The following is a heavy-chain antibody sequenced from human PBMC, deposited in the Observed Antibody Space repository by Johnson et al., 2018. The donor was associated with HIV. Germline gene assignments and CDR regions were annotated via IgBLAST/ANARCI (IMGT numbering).Heavy chain of an antibody. CDR3: ASLGYTSGWIVSDDGFDV. J-gene: IGHJ3*01. CDR2: ISNDGNSK. CDR1: GFSFSNYA. V-gene: IGHV3-30-3*01. Sequence: QMLLVESGGGVVQPGRSLRLSCAASGFSFSNYAMHWVRQAPGKGLEWVAVISNDGNSKYYTESLKVLITISQDNSLNTLYLQMNSLRPEDTAVYYCASLGYTSGWIVSDDGFDVWGQGTLVTVSS. D-gene: IGHD6-19*01.